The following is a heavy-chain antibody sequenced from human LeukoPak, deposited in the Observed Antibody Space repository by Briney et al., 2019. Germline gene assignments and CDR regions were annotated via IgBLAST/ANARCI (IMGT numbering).Heavy chain of an antibody. CDR1: GFTLRIYR. CDR2: IKADGSQQ. CDR3: TRNSLDY. Sequence: TGGYLRLSCAASGFTLRIYRMHWVRQAPGKGLEWVANIKADGSQQYYVDSVRGRFTITRGNAENSLYLQMNSLRAEDTAVYYCTRNSLDYWGLGTLVTVSS. J-gene: IGHJ4*02. V-gene: IGHV3-7*03.